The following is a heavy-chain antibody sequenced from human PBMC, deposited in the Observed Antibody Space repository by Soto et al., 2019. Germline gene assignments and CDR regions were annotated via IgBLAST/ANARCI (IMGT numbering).Heavy chain of an antibody. D-gene: IGHD5-12*01. CDR1: GGSISSGDYY. V-gene: IGHV4-30-4*01. J-gene: IGHJ5*02. Sequence: PSETLSLTCTVSGGSISSGDYYWSWIRQPPGKGLEWIGYIYYSGSTYYNPSLKSRVTISVDTSKNQFSLKLSSVTAADTAVYYCAKQGLRRLFYRFDPWGQGTLVTVSS. CDR3: AKQGLRRLFYRFDP. CDR2: IYYSGST.